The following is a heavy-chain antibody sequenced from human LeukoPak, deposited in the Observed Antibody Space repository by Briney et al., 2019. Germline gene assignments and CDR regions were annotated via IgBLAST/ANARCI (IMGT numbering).Heavy chain of an antibody. J-gene: IGHJ4*02. CDR1: GGSISSGGYY. V-gene: IGHV4-31*03. CDR2: IYYSGST. D-gene: IGHD6-13*01. Sequence: SETLSLTCTVSGGSISSGGYYWSWIRQHPGKGLEWIGYIYYSGSTYYNPSLKSRVTISVDRSKNQFSLKLSSVTAADTAVYYCARGEAAAGIDYWGQGTLVTVSS. CDR3: ARGEAAAGIDY.